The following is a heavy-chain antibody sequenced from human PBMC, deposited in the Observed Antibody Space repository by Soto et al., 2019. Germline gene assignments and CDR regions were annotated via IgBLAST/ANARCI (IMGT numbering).Heavy chain of an antibody. D-gene: IGHD6-13*01. V-gene: IGHV3-23*01. CDR2: ISGSGGST. CDR3: ATLPQRTQLVGGRKFDY. CDR1: GFTFSSYA. J-gene: IGHJ4*02. Sequence: GGSLRLSCAASGFTFSSYAMSWVRQAPGKGLEWVSAISGSGGSTYYADSVKGRFTISRDNSKNTLYLQMNSLRAEDTAVYYCATLPQRTQLVGGRKFDYWGQGTLVTVSS.